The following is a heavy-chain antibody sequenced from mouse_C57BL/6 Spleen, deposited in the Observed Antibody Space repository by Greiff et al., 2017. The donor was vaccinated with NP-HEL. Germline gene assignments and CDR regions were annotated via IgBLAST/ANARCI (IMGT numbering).Heavy chain of an antibody. Sequence: EVMLVESGGGLVQPGGSLSLSCAASGFTFTDYYMSWVRQPPGKALEWLGFIRNKANGYTTEYSASVKGRFTISRDNSQSILYLQMNALRAEDSATYYCARYRYYGSSFNWYFDVWGTGTTVTVSS. CDR3: ARYRYYGSSFNWYFDV. CDR2: IRNKANGYTT. D-gene: IGHD1-1*01. J-gene: IGHJ1*03. V-gene: IGHV7-3*01. CDR1: GFTFTDYY.